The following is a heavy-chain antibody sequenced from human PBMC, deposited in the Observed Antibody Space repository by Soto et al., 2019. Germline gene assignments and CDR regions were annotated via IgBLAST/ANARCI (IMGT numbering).Heavy chain of an antibody. CDR2: ISGSGGGT. D-gene: IGHD6-19*01. V-gene: IGHV3-23*01. Sequence: EVQVLESGGGLVQPGGSLRLSCAASGFIFSTSAMTWVRQAPGKGLEWVSSISGSGGGTYYADSVKGRFTISRDNSKDTLYIQMNSLRVEDTAIYYCARGLWGVAVNQAFDVCGQGTMVTVSS. CDR1: GFIFSTSA. J-gene: IGHJ3*01. CDR3: ARGLWGVAVNQAFDV.